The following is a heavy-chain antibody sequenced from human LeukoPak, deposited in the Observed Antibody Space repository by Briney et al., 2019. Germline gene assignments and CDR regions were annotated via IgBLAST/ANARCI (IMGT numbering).Heavy chain of an antibody. D-gene: IGHD1-7*01. CDR1: GGSVTSYY. V-gene: IGHV4-59*02. CDR2: IYHSGTT. Sequence: SETLSLTCTVSGGSVTSYYWNWIRQPPGKGLEWIGYIYHSGTTNYNPSLKSRVTISVDTSKNQFSLKLSSVTAADTAVYYCARNSGWYFGLWGRGTLVTVSS. J-gene: IGHJ2*01. CDR3: ARNSGWYFGL.